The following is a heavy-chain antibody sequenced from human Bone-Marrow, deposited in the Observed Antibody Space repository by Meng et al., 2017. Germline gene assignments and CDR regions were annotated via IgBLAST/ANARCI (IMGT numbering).Heavy chain of an antibody. J-gene: IGHJ4*02. CDR2: IIPIFGTA. CDR3: ARFTDYYDSSGYLDY. V-gene: IGHV1-69*05. CDR1: GGTFSSYA. D-gene: IGHD3-22*01. Sequence: SMKVSCKASGGTFSSYAISWVRQAPGQGLEWMGGIIPIFGTANYAQKFQGRVTITTDESTSTAYMELSSLRSEDTAVYYCARFTDYYDSSGYLDYWGKGTLVTVSS.